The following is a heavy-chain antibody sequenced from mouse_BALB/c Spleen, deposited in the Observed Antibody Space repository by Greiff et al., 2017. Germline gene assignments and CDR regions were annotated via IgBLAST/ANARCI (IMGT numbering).Heavy chain of an antibody. CDR2: IDPSDSYT. CDR3: ARKLFYYFDY. CDR1: GYTFTSYW. D-gene: IGHD1-3*01. J-gene: IGHJ2*01. V-gene: IGHV1-69*02. Sequence: QVQLQQPGAELVKPGASVKLSCKASGYTFTSYWMHWVKQRPGQGLEWIGEIDPSDSYTNYNQKFKGKATLTVDKSSSTAYMQLSSLTSEDSAVYYCARKLFYYFDYWGQGTTLAVSS.